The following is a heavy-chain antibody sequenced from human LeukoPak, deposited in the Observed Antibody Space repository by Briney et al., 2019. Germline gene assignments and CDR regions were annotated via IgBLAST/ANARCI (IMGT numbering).Heavy chain of an antibody. D-gene: IGHD1-26*01. CDR2: INPNSGGT. J-gene: IGHJ4*02. Sequence: GASVKVSCKASGYTFTGYYMHWVRQAPGQGLEWMGWINPNSGGTNYAQKFQGRVTMTRDTSISTAYMELSRLRSDDTAVYYCARDGESGSYYSEAGFDYWGQGTLVTVSS. CDR3: ARDGESGSYYSEAGFDY. V-gene: IGHV1-2*02. CDR1: GYTFTGYY.